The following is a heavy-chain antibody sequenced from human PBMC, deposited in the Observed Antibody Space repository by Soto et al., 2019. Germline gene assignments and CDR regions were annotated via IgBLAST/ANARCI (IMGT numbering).Heavy chain of an antibody. J-gene: IGHJ4*02. Sequence: EVQLLESGGGLVQPGGSLRLSCAASGFTFSSYAMSWVRQAPGKGLEWVSAISGSGGSTYYADSVKGRFTISRDNSKNTLYLQMHSLRAEDTAVYYSATDPPDITGTTRPDYWGQGTLVTVSS. CDR1: GFTFSSYA. CDR2: ISGSGGST. D-gene: IGHD1-7*01. V-gene: IGHV3-23*01. CDR3: ATDPPDITGTTRPDY.